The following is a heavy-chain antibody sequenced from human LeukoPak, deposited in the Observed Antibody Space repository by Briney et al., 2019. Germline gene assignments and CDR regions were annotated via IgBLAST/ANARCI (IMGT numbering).Heavy chain of an antibody. CDR3: AKVAGCGCSGGSCYCVDY. D-gene: IGHD2-15*01. V-gene: IGHV3-23*01. CDR2: ISGIGGSK. Sequence: QPGGSLILSCAASGFTFSSYAMSWVRQAPGKGLEWVSAISGIGGSKYYADSVKDRFTISRDNSKNTLYLQMNSLRAEDTAVYYCAKVAGCGCSGGSCYCVDYWGQGTLVTVSS. CDR1: GFTFSSYA. J-gene: IGHJ4*02.